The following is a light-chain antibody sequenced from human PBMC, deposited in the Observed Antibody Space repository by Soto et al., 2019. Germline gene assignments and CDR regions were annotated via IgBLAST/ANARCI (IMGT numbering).Light chain of an antibody. Sequence: QSVMTQPPSVSAAPGQKVTISCSGSSSNIGGNSVSWYQQLPGTAPKLLIYDDNKRPSGIPDRFSGSKSGTSATLGITGFQTGDEADYYCATWDDSLNGSGVFGTGTKLTVL. V-gene: IGLV1-51*01. J-gene: IGLJ1*01. CDR2: DDN. CDR1: SSNIGGNS. CDR3: ATWDDSLNGSGV.